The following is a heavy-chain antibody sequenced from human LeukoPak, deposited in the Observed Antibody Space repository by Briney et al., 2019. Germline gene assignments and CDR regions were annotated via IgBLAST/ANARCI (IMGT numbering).Heavy chain of an antibody. J-gene: IGHJ5*02. Sequence: SGPTLVKPTQTLTLTCTFSGFSLSTGGVGVGWIRQPPGKALEWLALIYWNDDKRYSPSLKSRLTITKDTSKNQVVLTMTNMDPVDTATYYCAHISSSWPKPKYNWFDPWGQGTLVTVSS. CDR1: GFSLSTGGVG. D-gene: IGHD6-13*01. CDR3: AHISSSWPKPKYNWFDP. V-gene: IGHV2-5*01. CDR2: IYWNDDK.